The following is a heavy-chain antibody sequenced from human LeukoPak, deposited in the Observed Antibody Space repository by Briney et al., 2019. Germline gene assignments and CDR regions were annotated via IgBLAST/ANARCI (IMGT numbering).Heavy chain of an antibody. D-gene: IGHD6-13*01. J-gene: IGHJ3*02. Sequence: GGSLRLSCAASGFTFRSYSMNWVRQAPGKGLEWVSSISSSSSYIYYADSVKGRFTISRDNAKNSLYPQMNSLRAEDTAVYYCARAEGYGAFDIWGQGTMVTVSS. CDR2: ISSSSSYI. CDR3: ARAEGYGAFDI. V-gene: IGHV3-21*01. CDR1: GFTFRSYS.